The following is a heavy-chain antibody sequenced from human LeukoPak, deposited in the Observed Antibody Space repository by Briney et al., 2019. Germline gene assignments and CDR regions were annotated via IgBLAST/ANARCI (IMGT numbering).Heavy chain of an antibody. CDR3: ARTGPSKYYYDSSGYYYGLLDY. V-gene: IGHV3-30-3*01. CDR2: ISYDGSNK. J-gene: IGHJ4*02. D-gene: IGHD3-22*01. Sequence: GGSLRLSGAASGFTFSSYAMHWVRQAPGKGLEWVAVISYDGSNKYYADSVKGRFTISRDNSKSTLYLQMNSLRAEDTAVYYCARTGPSKYYYDSSGYYYGLLDYWGQGTLVTVFS. CDR1: GFTFSSYA.